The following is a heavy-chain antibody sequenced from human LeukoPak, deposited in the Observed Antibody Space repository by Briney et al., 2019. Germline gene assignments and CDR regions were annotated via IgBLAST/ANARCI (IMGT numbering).Heavy chain of an antibody. J-gene: IGHJ5*02. V-gene: IGHV4-59*01. CDR1: GGSISSYY. D-gene: IGHD3-10*01. CDR3: ARDQESGLWFGNWFDP. Sequence: PSETLSLTCTVSGGSISSYYWSWIRQPPGKGLEWIGYIYYNGSTNYNPSLKSRVTISVDTSKNQFSLKLSSVTAADTAVYYCARDQESGLWFGNWFDPWGQGTLVTVSS. CDR2: IYYNGST.